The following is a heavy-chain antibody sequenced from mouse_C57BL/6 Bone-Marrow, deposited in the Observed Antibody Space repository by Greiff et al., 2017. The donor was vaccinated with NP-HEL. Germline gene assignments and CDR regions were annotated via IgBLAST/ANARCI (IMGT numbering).Heavy chain of an antibody. D-gene: IGHD2-1*01. CDR2: IDPENGDT. V-gene: IGHV14-4*01. Sequence: VQLQQSGAELVRPGASVKLSCTASGFNIKDDYMHWVKQRPEQGLEWIGWIDPENGDTEYASKFQGKATITADTSSNTAYLQLSSLTSEDTAVYYCTPLYYGNYKFAYWGQGTLVTVSA. J-gene: IGHJ3*01. CDR3: TPLYYGNYKFAY. CDR1: GFNIKDDY.